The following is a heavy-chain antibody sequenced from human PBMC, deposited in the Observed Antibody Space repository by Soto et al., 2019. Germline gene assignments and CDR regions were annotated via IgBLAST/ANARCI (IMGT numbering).Heavy chain of an antibody. D-gene: IGHD2-15*01. CDR1: GGSISSGGYY. V-gene: IGHV4-31*03. CDR2: IYYNGNT. CDR3: ARCSLVVIPVPGFDP. J-gene: IGHJ5*02. Sequence: PSETLSLTCTVSGGSISSGGYYWSWIRQHPGRGVEWIGYIYYNGNTYYNPSLKSRVTVSVDTSKNQFSLNVRSVTAADTAVYYCARCSLVVIPVPGFDPWGQGTLVTVSS.